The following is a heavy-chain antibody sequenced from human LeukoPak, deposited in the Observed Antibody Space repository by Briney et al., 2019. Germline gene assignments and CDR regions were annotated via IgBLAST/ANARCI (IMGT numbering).Heavy chain of an antibody. D-gene: IGHD2-2*01. J-gene: IGHJ3*01. CDR2: IHTSGSN. Sequence: PSETLSLTCAVSGVSVSPYYWAWIRQPPGKGLEWIGYIHTSGSNNQYPSLKSRVTISVDKSKNHFSLRLTSVTAADTAVYYCARLSAAVHLGAFDLWGQGTMVTVSS. CDR3: ARLSAAVHLGAFDL. CDR1: GVSVSPYY. V-gene: IGHV4-4*09.